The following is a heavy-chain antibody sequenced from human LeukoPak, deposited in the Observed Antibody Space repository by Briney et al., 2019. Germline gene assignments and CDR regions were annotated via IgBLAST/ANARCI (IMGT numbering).Heavy chain of an antibody. CDR2: INPNSGGT. CDR3: ANLGALAGGHYNLFDP. D-gene: IGHD6-19*01. CDR1: GYTFTGYY. J-gene: IGHJ5*02. V-gene: IGHV1-2*02. Sequence: GASVKVSCKASGYTFTGYYMHWVRQAPGQGLEWMGWINPNSGGTNYAQKFQGRVTMTRDTSISTAYMELSRLRSDDTAVYYCANLGALAGGHYNLFDPWGQGTLVTVSS.